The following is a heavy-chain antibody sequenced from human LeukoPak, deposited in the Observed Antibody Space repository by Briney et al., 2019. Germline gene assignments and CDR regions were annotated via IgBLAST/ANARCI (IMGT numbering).Heavy chain of an antibody. CDR2: IYHSGST. J-gene: IGHJ4*02. D-gene: IGHD1-26*01. CDR1: GGSISSGGYS. V-gene: IGHV4-30-2*01. CDR3: ARVGATTRAFDY. Sequence: PSQTLSLTCAVSGGSISSGGYSWSWIRQPPGKGLEWIGYIYHSGSTYYIPSLKSRVTISVDRSKNQFSLKLSSVTAADTAVYYCARVGATTRAFDYWGQGTLVTVSS.